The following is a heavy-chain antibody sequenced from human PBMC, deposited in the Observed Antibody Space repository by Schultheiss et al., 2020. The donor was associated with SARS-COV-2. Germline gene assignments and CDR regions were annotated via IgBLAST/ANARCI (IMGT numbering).Heavy chain of an antibody. D-gene: IGHD1-26*01. CDR1: GFSLTTSGMC. J-gene: IGHJ4*02. V-gene: IGHV2-5*08. CDR3: AHSPYLVGAHCYFDY. CDR2: IYWDDDK. Sequence: SGPTLVKPTQTLTLTCTFSGFSLTTSGMCVSWIRQPPGKALQWLALIYWDDDKRYSPSLKNRLTITKDTSKNQVVLTMTNMDPVDTATYYCAHSPYLVGAHCYFDYWGQGTLVTVSS.